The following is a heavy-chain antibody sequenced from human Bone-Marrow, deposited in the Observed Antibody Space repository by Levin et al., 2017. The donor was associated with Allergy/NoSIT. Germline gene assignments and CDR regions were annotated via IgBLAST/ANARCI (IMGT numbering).Heavy chain of an antibody. J-gene: IGHJ4*02. V-gene: IGHV4-39*07. D-gene: IGHD3-16*02. CDR2: MYYNGHT. CDR3: ARDYSYEYYFDY. Sequence: PSETLSLTCTVSGGSISSSSYYWVWIRQPPGKGLEWIASMYYNGHTYYNPSLKSRATMSLDTSKNQFSLKVNSVTAADTAVYYCARDYSYEYYFDYWGQGTLVTVSS. CDR1: GGSISSSSYY.